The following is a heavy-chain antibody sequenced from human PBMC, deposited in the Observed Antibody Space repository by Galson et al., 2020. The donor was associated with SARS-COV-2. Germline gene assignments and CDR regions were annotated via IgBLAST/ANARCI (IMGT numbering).Heavy chain of an antibody. CDR2: INPSAVIT. J-gene: IGHJ4*02. V-gene: IGHV1-46*01. CDR3: ARALPYSNGWYYFDY. Sequence: ASVKVSCKASGYTFTSYYIHWVRQAPGQGLEWMGIINPSAVITSYAQKFQGRVTMTRDTSTGTVYMELSSLRNEDTAVYYCARALPYSNGWYYFDYWGQGTLVTVSS. CDR1: GYTFTSYY. D-gene: IGHD6-19*01.